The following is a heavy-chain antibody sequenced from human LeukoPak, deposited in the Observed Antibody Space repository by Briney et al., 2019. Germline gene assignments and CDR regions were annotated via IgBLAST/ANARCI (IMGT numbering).Heavy chain of an antibody. J-gene: IGHJ5*02. D-gene: IGHD3-9*01. CDR1: GYTFTGYY. CDR3: ARMSDILTGHYPQRFDP. CDR2: INPNSGGT. Sequence: ASVKVSCKASGYTFTGYYMHWVRQAPGQGLEWMGWINPNSGGTNYAQKFQGRVTMTRDTSVSTAYMELSRLRSDDTAVYYCARMSDILTGHYPQRFDPWGQGTLVTVSS. V-gene: IGHV1-2*02.